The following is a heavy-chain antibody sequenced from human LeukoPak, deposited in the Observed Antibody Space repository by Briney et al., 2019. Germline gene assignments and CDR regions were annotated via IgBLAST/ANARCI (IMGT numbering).Heavy chain of an antibody. CDR2: INSDGSTT. Sequence: GGSLRLSCAASGFTFSNYWMHWVRQAPGKGLVWVSRINSDGSTTRYADSVKGRFTISKDNAKNTVYLQMNSLRAEDTAVYYCVSFYETYWGRGTLVTVSS. D-gene: IGHD2/OR15-2a*01. V-gene: IGHV3-74*01. J-gene: IGHJ4*02. CDR3: VSFYETY. CDR1: GFTFSNYW.